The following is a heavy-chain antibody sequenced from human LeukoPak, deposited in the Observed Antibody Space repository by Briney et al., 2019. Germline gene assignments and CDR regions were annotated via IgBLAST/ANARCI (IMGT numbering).Heavy chain of an antibody. Sequence: GGSLRLSCAASGFTFSSYAMSWVRQAPGKGLEWVSSISAGGDNTYYADSVKGRFTISRDNSKTTLHLQMRSLRAGDTAVYYCARLRGSSVYYFDNCFDPWGQGTLVTVSS. D-gene: IGHD3-22*01. CDR1: GFTFSSYA. CDR3: ARLRGSSVYYFDNCFDP. CDR2: ISAGGDNT. V-gene: IGHV3-23*01. J-gene: IGHJ5*02.